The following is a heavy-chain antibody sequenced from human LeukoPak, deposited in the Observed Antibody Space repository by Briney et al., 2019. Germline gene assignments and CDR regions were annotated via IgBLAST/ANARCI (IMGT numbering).Heavy chain of an antibody. CDR2: ISGSGGST. CDR3: AKDEGATGWFGSRGNWFDP. CDR1: GFTFSSYA. V-gene: IGHV3-23*01. Sequence: PGGSLRLSCAASGFTFSSYAMSWVREAPGKGLEWVLAISGSGGSTYYADSVKGRFTISRDNSKNTLYLQMNSLRAEDTAVYYCAKDEGATGWFGSRGNWFDPWGQGTLVTVSS. D-gene: IGHD3-10*01. J-gene: IGHJ5*02.